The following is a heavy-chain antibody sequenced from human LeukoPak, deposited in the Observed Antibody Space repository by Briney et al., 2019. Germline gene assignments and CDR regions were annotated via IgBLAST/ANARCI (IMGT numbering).Heavy chain of an antibody. CDR1: GGSIRSSNW. CDR3: ARVAGSDSSGSFDY. V-gene: IGHV4-4*02. Sequence: SETLSLTCAVSGGSIRSSNWWSWVRQPPGKGLEWIGEIYHSGSTNYNPSLKGRVTISVDKSKNQFSLKLSSVTAADTAVYYCARVAGSDSSGSFDYWGQGTLVTVSS. CDR2: IYHSGST. J-gene: IGHJ4*02. D-gene: IGHD3-22*01.